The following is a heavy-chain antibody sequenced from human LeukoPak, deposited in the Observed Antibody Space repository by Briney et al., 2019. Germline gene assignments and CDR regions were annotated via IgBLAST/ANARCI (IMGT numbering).Heavy chain of an antibody. D-gene: IGHD6-6*01. Sequence: SETLSLSCTVSGGSISSYYWSWIRQPPGKGLEWIGYIYYSGSTNYNPSLKSRVTISVDTSKNQFSLKLSSVTAADTAVYYCARGGPIAARPFGYWGQGTLVTVSS. J-gene: IGHJ4*02. CDR1: GGSISSYY. CDR3: ARGGPIAARPFGY. CDR2: IYYSGST. V-gene: IGHV4-59*01.